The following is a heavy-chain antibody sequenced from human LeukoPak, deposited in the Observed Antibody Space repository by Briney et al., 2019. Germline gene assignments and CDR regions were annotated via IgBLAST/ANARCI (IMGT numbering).Heavy chain of an antibody. CDR3: ARVAVSRKMIHFDY. J-gene: IGHJ4*02. CDR2: INPNSGGT. CDR1: GYTFTVYF. D-gene: IGHD6-19*01. Sequence: GASVKVSCKASGYTFTVYFMHWVRPAPGQGLEWMGWINPNSGGTNYAQKLQGRVTMTRDTSISTAYMELSRLRSDDTAVYYCARVAVSRKMIHFDYWGQGTLVTVSS. V-gene: IGHV1-2*02.